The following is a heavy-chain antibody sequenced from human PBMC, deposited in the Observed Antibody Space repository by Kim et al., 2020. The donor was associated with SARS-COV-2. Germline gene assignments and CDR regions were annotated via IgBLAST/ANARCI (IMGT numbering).Heavy chain of an antibody. J-gene: IGHJ5*02. V-gene: IGHV4-39*01. Sequence: SETLSLTCTVSGGSISSSSYYWGWIRQPPGKGLEWIGSIYYSGSTYYNPSLKSRVTISVDTSKNQFSLKLSSVTAADTAVYYCARRVWGSSWLYNWFDPWGQGTLVTVSS. CDR3: ARRVWGSSWLYNWFDP. D-gene: IGHD6-13*01. CDR1: GGSISSSSYY. CDR2: IYYSGST.